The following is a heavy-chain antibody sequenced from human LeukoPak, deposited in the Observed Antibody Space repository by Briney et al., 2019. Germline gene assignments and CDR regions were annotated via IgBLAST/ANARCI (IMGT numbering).Heavy chain of an antibody. Sequence: GGSLRLSCAASGFTFSSYWMHWVRQVPGKGLVWVSRINSDGSSTSYAGSVKGRFTISRDNAKNTPYVQMNSLRAEDTAVYYCSTGSGHAFDIWGRGTMVTVSS. CDR2: INSDGSST. V-gene: IGHV3-74*01. D-gene: IGHD3-10*01. J-gene: IGHJ3*02. CDR3: STGSGHAFDI. CDR1: GFTFSSYW.